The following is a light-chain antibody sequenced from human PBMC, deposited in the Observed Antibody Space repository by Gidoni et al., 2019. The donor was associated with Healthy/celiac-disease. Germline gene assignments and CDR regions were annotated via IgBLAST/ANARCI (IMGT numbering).Light chain of an antibody. CDR3: QQYNNWPS. CDR2: GAS. CDR1: QSVSSI. Sequence: EIVMTQSPATLSVYPGERATLSCRASQSVSSILAWYQQKPGQAPRLLIYGASTRATGIPARVSGSGSGTEFTFTISSLQSEDFAVYYCQQYNNWPSCGQGTKVEIK. J-gene: IGKJ1*01. V-gene: IGKV3-15*01.